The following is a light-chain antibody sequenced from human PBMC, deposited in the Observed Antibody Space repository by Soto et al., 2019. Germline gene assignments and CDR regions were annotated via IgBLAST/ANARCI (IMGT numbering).Light chain of an antibody. J-gene: IGLJ1*01. CDR2: DVS. CDR1: SSDVGGYNY. CDR3: SSYTSSSPPYV. Sequence: ALTQPASVSGSPGQSITISCTXTSSDVGGYNYVSWYQQHPGKAPKLMIYDVSNRPSGVSNRFSGSKSGNTASLTISGLQAEGEADYYCSSYTSSSPPYVFGTGTKLTVL. V-gene: IGLV2-14*01.